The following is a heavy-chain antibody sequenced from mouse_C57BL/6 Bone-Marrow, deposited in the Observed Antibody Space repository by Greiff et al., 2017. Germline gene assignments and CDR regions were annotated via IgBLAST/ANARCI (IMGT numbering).Heavy chain of an antibody. Sequence: QVQLQQPGAELVKPGASVKLSCKASGYTFTSYWMHWVKQRPGQGLEWIGMIHPNSGSTNYNEKFKSKATLTVDKSSSTAYMQLSSLTSEDSAVDYCARKDSNYVWYFDVWGTGTTVTVSS. J-gene: IGHJ1*03. D-gene: IGHD2-5*01. CDR2: IHPNSGST. V-gene: IGHV1-64*01. CDR3: ARKDSNYVWYFDV. CDR1: GYTFTSYW.